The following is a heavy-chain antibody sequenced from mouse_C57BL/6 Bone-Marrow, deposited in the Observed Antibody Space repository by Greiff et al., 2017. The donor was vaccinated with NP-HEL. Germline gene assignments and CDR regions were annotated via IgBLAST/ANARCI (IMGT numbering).Heavy chain of an antibody. D-gene: IGHD1-1*01. J-gene: IGHJ2*01. CDR1: GFNIKDDY. CDR2: IDPENGDT. V-gene: IGHV14-4*01. Sequence: VQLKESGAELVRPGASVKLSCTASGFNIKDDYMHWVKQRPEQGLEWIGWIDPENGDTEYASKFQGKATITADTSSNTAYLQLSSLTSEDTAVYYCTTHYGSSHFDYWGQGTTLTVSS. CDR3: TTHYGSSHFDY.